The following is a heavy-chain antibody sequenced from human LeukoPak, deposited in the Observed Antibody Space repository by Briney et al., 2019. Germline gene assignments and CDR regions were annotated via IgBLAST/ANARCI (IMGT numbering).Heavy chain of an antibody. CDR2: INTNGRTT. Sequence: GGSLRLSCAASGFTFSSYVMSWARQAPGKGLEWVSIINTNGRTTYYADSVKGRFTISRDNSKNTLYLQMNSLRAEDTAVYYCAKHPESGNFDYWGRGTLVTVSS. CDR1: GFTFSSYV. D-gene: IGHD1-14*01. CDR3: AKHPESGNFDY. J-gene: IGHJ4*02. V-gene: IGHV3-23*05.